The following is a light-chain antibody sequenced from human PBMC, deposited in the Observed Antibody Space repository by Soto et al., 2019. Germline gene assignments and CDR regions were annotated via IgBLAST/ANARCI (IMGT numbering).Light chain of an antibody. J-gene: IGLJ3*02. Sequence: QSALTQPASVSGSPGQSITISCTGTSNDVGGYTYVSWYQQHPGKAPQLIMYEVSHRPSGVSHRFSGSKSGDTASLTISGLQAEDGADYYCSSYTAFSTWVFGGGTKVTVL. CDR1: SNDVGGYTY. CDR3: SSYTAFSTWV. V-gene: IGLV2-14*01. CDR2: EVS.